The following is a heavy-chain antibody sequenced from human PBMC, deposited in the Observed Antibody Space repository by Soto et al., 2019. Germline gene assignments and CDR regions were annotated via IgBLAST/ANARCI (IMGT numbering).Heavy chain of an antibody. J-gene: IGHJ4*02. V-gene: IGHV3-74*01. CDR3: ARDREGSGWGRGYFDY. CDR2: INSDGSST. CDR1: GFTFSSYW. Sequence: EVQLVESGGGLVQPGGSLRLSCAASGFTFSSYWMHWVRQAPGKGLVWVSRINSDGSSTSYADSVKGRFTISRDNAKNTLYLEMNSLRAEDTAVYYCARDREGSGWGRGYFDYWGQGTLVTVSS. D-gene: IGHD6-19*01.